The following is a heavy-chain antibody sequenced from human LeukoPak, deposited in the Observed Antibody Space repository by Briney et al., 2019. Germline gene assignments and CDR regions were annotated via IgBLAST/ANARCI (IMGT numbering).Heavy chain of an antibody. J-gene: IGHJ3*02. Sequence: PSETLSLTCTVSGGSISSYYWSWIRQPPGKGLEWIGYIYTSGSTNYNPSLKSRVTISVDTSKNQFSLKLSSVTAADTAVYYCPRRQYSSWWFDIWGQGTMVTVSS. CDR3: PRRQYSSWWFDI. CDR1: GGSISSYY. D-gene: IGHD6-6*01. CDR2: IYTSGST. V-gene: IGHV4-4*09.